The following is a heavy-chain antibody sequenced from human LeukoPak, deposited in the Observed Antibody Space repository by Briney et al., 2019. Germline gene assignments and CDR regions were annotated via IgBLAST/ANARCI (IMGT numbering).Heavy chain of an antibody. CDR2: INHSGST. CDR1: GGSFSGYY. V-gene: IGHV4-34*01. J-gene: IGHJ4*02. CDR3: ARGGYGDQDY. Sequence: PSETLSLTCAVYGGSFSGYYWSWIRQPPGKGLEWIGEINHSGSTNYNPSLKSRVTISVDTSKNQFSLKLSSVTAADTAVYYCARGGYGDQDYWGQGTLVTVSS. D-gene: IGHD4-17*01.